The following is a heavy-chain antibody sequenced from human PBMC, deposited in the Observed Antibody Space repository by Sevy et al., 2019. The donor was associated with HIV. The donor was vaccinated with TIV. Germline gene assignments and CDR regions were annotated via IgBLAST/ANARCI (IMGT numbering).Heavy chain of an antibody. D-gene: IGHD4-17*01. CDR2: IYYSGST. V-gene: IGHV4-59*08. CDR1: GGSISSYY. Sequence: SETLSLTCTVSGGSISSYYWSWIRQRPGKGLEWIGYIYYSGSTNYNPSLKSRVTISVDTSKNQFSLKLSSVTAADTAVYYCVRHSDDYDDYVFAYWGQGTLVTVSS. CDR3: VRHSDDYDDYVFAY. J-gene: IGHJ4*02.